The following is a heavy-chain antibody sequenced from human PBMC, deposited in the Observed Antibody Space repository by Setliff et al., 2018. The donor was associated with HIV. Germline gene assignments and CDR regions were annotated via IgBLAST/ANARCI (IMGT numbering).Heavy chain of an antibody. J-gene: IGHJ5*02. D-gene: IGHD2-8*02. V-gene: IGHV1-18*01. CDR1: GYDFTAYA. Sequence: ASVKVSCKASGYDFTAYAISWVRQAPGQGLEWMGRIGGDNANITFAQSFQGRVTMTTDTSTNTAYLELTGLRSDDTAVYYCARYAASGTGWFDPWGQGTQVTVSS. CDR2: IGGDNANI. CDR3: ARYAASGTGWFDP.